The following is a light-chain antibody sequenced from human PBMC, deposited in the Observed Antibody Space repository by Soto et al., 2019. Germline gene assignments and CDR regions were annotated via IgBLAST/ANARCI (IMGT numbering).Light chain of an antibody. V-gene: IGKV3-15*01. CDR2: DAS. Sequence: ERVLIQAAAALSVSPGGGATLSCRASQSVSSHLAWYQQKPGQGPRLLIYDASTRATGIPARFSGSGSGTEFTLTISSLQSEDFGVYYCQHYDVWPLTFGQGTTVDIK. J-gene: IGKJ1*01. CDR1: QSVSSH. CDR3: QHYDVWPLT.